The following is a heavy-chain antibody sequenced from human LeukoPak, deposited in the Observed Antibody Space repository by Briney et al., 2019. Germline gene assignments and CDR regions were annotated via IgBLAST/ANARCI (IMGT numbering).Heavy chain of an antibody. D-gene: IGHD3-10*01. CDR2: IYYSGST. V-gene: IGHV4-39*07. CDR1: GGSISSSSYY. CDR3: ARDRSGGSGSFYYYYMDV. J-gene: IGHJ6*03. Sequence: SETLSLTCTVSGGSISSSSYYWGWIRQPPGKGLEWIGSIYYSGSTYYNPSLKSRVTISVDTSKNQFSLKLSSVTAADTAVYYCARDRSGGSGSFYYYYMDVWGKGTTVTISS.